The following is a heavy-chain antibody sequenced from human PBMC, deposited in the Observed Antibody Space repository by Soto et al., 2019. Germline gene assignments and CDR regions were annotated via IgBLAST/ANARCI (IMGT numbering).Heavy chain of an antibody. CDR3: ARGHIAAAGPMSIAY. J-gene: IGHJ4*02. CDR2: INPNSGGT. Sequence: GAPVKVSCKASGYTFTGYYMHWGLHAPGQGLEWMGWINPNSGGTNYAQKFQGWVTMTRDTSISTAYMELSRLRSDDTAVYYCARGHIAAAGPMSIAYWRQGTLVTVSS. CDR1: GYTFTGYY. D-gene: IGHD6-13*01. V-gene: IGHV1-2*04.